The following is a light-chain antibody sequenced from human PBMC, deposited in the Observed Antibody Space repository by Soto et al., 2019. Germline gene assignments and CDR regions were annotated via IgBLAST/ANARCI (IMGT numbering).Light chain of an antibody. Sequence: QSVLTQPPSVSGAPGQRVTISCIGSNSNFGAGYDAHWYKQLPGAAPKLVIHGNNNRPSGVPDRFSGSKSGTSASLAITGLQADDEADYFCQSYDTGLSALVFGTGTKVTVL. V-gene: IGLV1-40*01. CDR2: GNN. CDR1: NSNFGAGYD. CDR3: QSYDTGLSALV. J-gene: IGLJ1*01.